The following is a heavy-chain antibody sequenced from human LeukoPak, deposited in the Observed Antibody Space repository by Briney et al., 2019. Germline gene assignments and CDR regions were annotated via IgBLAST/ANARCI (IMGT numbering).Heavy chain of an antibody. CDR1: GGSISSYY. D-gene: IGHD5-24*01. V-gene: IGHV4-59*01. Sequence: SETLSLTCTVSGGSISSYYWTWIRQPPGKELEWIGYIYYTGSTTYNPSLKSRVTISVDTSKNQFSLNLTSVTAADTAVYYCARTAAKEMAPLIWGQGTLVTVSS. J-gene: IGHJ4*02. CDR3: ARTAAKEMAPLI. CDR2: IYYTGST.